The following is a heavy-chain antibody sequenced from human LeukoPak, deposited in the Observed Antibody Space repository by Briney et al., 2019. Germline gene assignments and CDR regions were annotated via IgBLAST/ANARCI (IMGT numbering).Heavy chain of an antibody. CDR2: MISGGSV. J-gene: IGHJ6*02. CDR3: AKVPEAGTGYGMDV. Sequence: GGSLRLSCVVSGGDVNNVYMNWVRHSPQKGLEWLSMMISGGSVDYADSVRSRFSISKDTSRNTIYLQMNSLRVEDTAIYYCAKVPEAGTGYGMDVWGQGTTVTVS. D-gene: IGHD2-2*01. V-gene: IGHV3-53*01. CDR1: GGDVNNVY.